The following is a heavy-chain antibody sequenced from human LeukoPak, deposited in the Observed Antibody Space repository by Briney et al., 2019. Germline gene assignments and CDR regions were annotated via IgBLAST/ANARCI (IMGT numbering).Heavy chain of an antibody. CDR1: GGSINSGAYY. Sequence: SETLSLTCTVSGGSINSGAYYWSWIRQHPGKGLEWIGYIYYSGNTYYNPSLESRLTISLDTSKNQFSLRLSSVTAADTAVYYCARGGTVVTPNAFDIWGQGTMVTVSS. J-gene: IGHJ3*02. D-gene: IGHD2-21*02. V-gene: IGHV4-31*03. CDR2: IYYSGNT. CDR3: ARGGTVVTPNAFDI.